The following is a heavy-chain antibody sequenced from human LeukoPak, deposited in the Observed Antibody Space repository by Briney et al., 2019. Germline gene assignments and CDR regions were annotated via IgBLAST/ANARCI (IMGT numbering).Heavy chain of an antibody. CDR1: GFTLSNYR. D-gene: IGHD6-13*01. CDR3: ARGVAAAD. Sequence: GGSLRLSCTASGFTLSNYRMNWVRQAPGKGLQWVSSISSSSSYIYYTDSVKGRFTISRDNARNSLYLQMNSLRAEDTAVYYCARGVAAADWGQGTLVTVSS. V-gene: IGHV3-21*01. CDR2: ISSSSSYI. J-gene: IGHJ4*02.